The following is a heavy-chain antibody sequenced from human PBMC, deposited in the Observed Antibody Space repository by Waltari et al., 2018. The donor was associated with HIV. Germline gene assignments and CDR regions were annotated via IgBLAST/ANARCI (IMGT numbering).Heavy chain of an antibody. CDR3: ARDSVPSFDYGDYYYYGMDV. Sequence: QVQLQQWGAGLLRPSETLSLTCAVYGGSFSGYYWSWIRQPPGKGLEWIGEINHSGRSNYTPSLKSRVTISVDTSKNQFSLRLRSVTAADTAVYYCARDSVPSFDYGDYYYYGMDVWSQGTTVTVSS. V-gene: IGHV4-34*01. CDR1: GGSFSGYY. J-gene: IGHJ6*01. CDR2: INHSGRS. D-gene: IGHD4-17*01.